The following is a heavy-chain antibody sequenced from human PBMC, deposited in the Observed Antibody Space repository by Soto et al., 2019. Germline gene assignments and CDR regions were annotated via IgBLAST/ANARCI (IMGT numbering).Heavy chain of an antibody. V-gene: IGHV4-30-2*03. CDR3: ARLNGYCVSTKCHGYYDMDV. CDR1: GGSISSGGYS. D-gene: IGHD2-2*03. CDR2: IYYSGST. J-gene: IGHJ6*02. Sequence: SETLSLTCAVSGGSISSGGYSWSWIRQPPGKGLEWIGSIYYSGSTYYNQSLKSRVTISVDTSKKQFSLKLSSVTAADTAVYYCARLNGYCVSTKCHGYYDMDVWGQGTTVTVSS.